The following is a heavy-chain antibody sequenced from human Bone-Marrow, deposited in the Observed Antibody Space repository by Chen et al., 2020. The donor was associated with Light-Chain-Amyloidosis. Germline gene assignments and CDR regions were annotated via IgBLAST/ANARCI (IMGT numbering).Heavy chain of an antibody. CDR2: MSSTSHTTT. CDR3: AREHEGGEH. D-gene: IGHD3-16*01. Sequence: EAQLVESGGGLVQPGGSLRLSCAASGFTFSRYSLNWVRQAPGKGLEWVAYMSSTSHTTTYYAESVKGRFSISRDNAKNSLHLQMNSLGDEDTAVYYCAREHEGGEHWGQGTLVTVSS. V-gene: IGHV3-48*02. CDR1: GFTFSRYS. J-gene: IGHJ1*01.